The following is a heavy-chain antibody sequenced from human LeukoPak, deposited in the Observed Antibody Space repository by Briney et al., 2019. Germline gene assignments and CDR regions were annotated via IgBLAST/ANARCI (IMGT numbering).Heavy chain of an antibody. Sequence: PGGSLRLSCAAAGFTFSSYWMSWVRQAQGKGLEWVANIKQDGSEKYYADSVKGRFTISRDNSKNTLYLQMNSLRAEDTAIYYCAKGPRTVRFGDRHKGIFDYWGQGTLVTVSS. CDR3: AKGPRTVRFGDRHKGIFDY. CDR2: IKQDGSEK. J-gene: IGHJ4*02. D-gene: IGHD3-10*01. CDR1: GFTFSSYW. V-gene: IGHV3-7*03.